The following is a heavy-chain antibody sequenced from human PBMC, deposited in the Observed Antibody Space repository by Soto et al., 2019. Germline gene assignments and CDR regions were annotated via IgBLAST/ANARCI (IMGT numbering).Heavy chain of an antibody. D-gene: IGHD2-15*01. Sequence: GGSLRLSCEASGFTFSNFYMSWIRQAPGKGLEWVSYISGTSHDTNYADSVKGRITISRDNAKNSLHLQMHSLRAEDTAVYYCARSGGTCYSAGCYYYAMDVWGQGTTVTVSS. V-gene: IGHV3-11*03. CDR2: ISGTSHDT. CDR3: ARSGGTCYSAGCYYYAMDV. CDR1: GFTFSNFY. J-gene: IGHJ6*02.